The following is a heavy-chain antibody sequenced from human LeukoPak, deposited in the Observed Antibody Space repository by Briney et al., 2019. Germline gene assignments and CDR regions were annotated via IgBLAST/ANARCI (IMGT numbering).Heavy chain of an antibody. CDR3: AAGTGTSDFDY. D-gene: IGHD1-1*01. V-gene: IGHV3-15*01. J-gene: IGHJ4*02. Sequence: PGGSLRLSCAASGFTFSNAWMSGVRQAPGKGLEWVGRIKKKTDGETTDYAAPVKGRFTISRDDSKNTLYLEMNSLKSDDTAVYYCAAGTGTSDFDYWGQGTLVTVSS. CDR1: GFTFSNAW. CDR2: IKKKTDGETT.